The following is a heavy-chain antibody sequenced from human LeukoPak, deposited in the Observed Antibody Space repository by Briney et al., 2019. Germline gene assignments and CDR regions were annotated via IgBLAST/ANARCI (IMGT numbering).Heavy chain of an antibody. CDR3: ARGRNYYDSSGYYYEGDAFDI. V-gene: IGHV1-46*01. CDR1: GYIFTSYY. CDR2: INPSGGSI. D-gene: IGHD3-22*01. J-gene: IGHJ3*02. Sequence: GASVKVSCKASGYIFTSYYMYWVRQAPGQGLEWMGIINPSGGSIRYAQKFQGRVTMTRDTSTGTVYMELSSLRSEDTAMYYCARGRNYYDSSGYYYEGDAFDIWGQGTMVTVSS.